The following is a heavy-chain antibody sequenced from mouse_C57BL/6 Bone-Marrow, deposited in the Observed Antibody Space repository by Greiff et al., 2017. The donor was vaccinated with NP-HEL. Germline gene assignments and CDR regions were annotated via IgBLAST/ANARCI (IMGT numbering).Heavy chain of an antibody. Sequence: QVQLQQPGAELVMPGASVKLSCKASGYTFTSYWMHWVKQRPGQGLEWIGEIDPSDIYTNYNQKFKGKSTLTVDKSSSTAYMQLSSLTSEDSAVYYCARGNWAYYCDYWGQGTTLTVSS. CDR2: IDPSDIYT. D-gene: IGHD4-1*01. CDR3: ARGNWAYYCDY. CDR1: GYTFTSYW. V-gene: IGHV1-69*01. J-gene: IGHJ2*01.